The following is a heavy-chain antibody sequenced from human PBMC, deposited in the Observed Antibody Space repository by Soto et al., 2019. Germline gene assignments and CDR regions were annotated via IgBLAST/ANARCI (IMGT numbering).Heavy chain of an antibody. CDR2: ISGGGGST. D-gene: IGHD6-13*01. CDR3: AKRFSSRAGMDV. Sequence: PGGSLRLSCATSGFPFSTYAMTWVRQAPGKGLEWVSGISGGGGSTYYADSVKGRFTISRDNSKNTLYLQMNSLRAEDTAVYYCAKRFSSRAGMDVWGQGTTVTVSS. V-gene: IGHV3-23*01. J-gene: IGHJ6*02. CDR1: GFPFSTYA.